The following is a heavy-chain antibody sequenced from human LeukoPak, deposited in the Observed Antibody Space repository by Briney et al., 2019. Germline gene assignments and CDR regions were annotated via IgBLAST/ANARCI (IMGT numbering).Heavy chain of an antibody. Sequence: PGGSLRLSCAASGFTFDDYAMHWVRQAPGKGLEWVSGISWNSGSIGYADSVKGRFTTSRDNAKNSLYLQMNNLRAEDTAVYYCAREFRSSWSNHMDVWGKGTTVTVSS. D-gene: IGHD6-13*01. CDR1: GFTFDDYA. CDR3: AREFRSSWSNHMDV. J-gene: IGHJ6*03. V-gene: IGHV3-9*01. CDR2: ISWNSGSI.